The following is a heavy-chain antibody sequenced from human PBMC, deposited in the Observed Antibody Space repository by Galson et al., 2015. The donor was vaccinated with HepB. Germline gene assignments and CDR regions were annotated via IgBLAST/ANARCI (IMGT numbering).Heavy chain of an antibody. V-gene: IGHV4-39*01. CDR3: ARNHITMILLLMTGGYFDY. J-gene: IGHJ4*02. Sequence: TLSLTCTVSGDSITSSTYYWAWIRQAPGKGLEWIGSFYSSGRTYYNPSLKSRVNISVDTSKNQFSLKLSSVTAADTAIYYCARNHITMILLLMTGGYFDYWGQGTLVTVSA. CDR2: FYSSGRT. D-gene: IGHD3-22*01. CDR1: GDSITSSTYY.